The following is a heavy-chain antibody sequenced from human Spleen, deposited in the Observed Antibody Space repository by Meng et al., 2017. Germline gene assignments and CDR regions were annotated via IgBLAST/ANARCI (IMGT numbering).Heavy chain of an antibody. D-gene: IGHD2-21*02. CDR3: AREGLEVVTGTQADAFDM. V-gene: IGHV3-23*01. CDR1: GFTFSSYA. CDR2: ISGSGGST. J-gene: IGHJ3*02. Sequence: LTCAASGFTFSSYAMSWVRQAPGKGLEWVSAISGSGGSTYHADPVKGRFTISRDNSESTLYLQMNSLRIENTAVYYCAREGLEVVTGTQADAFDMWGQGTMVTVSS.